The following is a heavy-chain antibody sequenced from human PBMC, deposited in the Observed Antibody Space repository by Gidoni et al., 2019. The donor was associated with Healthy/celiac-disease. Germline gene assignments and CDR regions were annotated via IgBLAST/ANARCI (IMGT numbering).Heavy chain of an antibody. CDR1: GGSCRGYY. J-gene: IGHJ4*02. D-gene: IGHD1-26*01. V-gene: IGHV4-34*01. CDR2: INHSGST. CDR3: ARGEIAVGATRPIDY. Sequence: QVQLQQWGAGLLKPSETLSLTCAVYGGSCRGYYWSWIRQPPGKGLEWIGEINHSGSTNSNPSLKSLVTISVDTSKNQFSLKLSSVTAADTAVYYCARGEIAVGATRPIDYWGQGTLVTVSS.